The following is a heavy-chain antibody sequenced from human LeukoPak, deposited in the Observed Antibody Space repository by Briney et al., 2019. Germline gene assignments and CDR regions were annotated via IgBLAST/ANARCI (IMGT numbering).Heavy chain of an antibody. D-gene: IGHD4-17*01. CDR1: GFTFSSYW. V-gene: IGHV3-7*01. J-gene: IGHJ3*02. Sequence: PGGSLRLSCAASGFTFSSYWMSWVRQAPGKGLEWVANIKQDGSEKYYVDSVKGRFTISRDNAKNSLYLQMNSLRAEDTAVYYCARDRSGLSNYGDYGTDAFDIWGQGTMVTVSS. CDR2: IKQDGSEK. CDR3: ARDRSGLSNYGDYGTDAFDI.